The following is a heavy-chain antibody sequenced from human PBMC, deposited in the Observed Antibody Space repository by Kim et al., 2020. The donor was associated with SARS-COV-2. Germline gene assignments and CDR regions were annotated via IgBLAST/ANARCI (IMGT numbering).Heavy chain of an antibody. J-gene: IGHJ3*02. CDR3: AREAQNTVTTTAHAFDI. V-gene: IGHV4-31*02. D-gene: IGHD4-17*01. Sequence: LKSRVTISVETSKNQFSLKLSSVTAADTAVYYCAREAQNTVTTTAHAFDIWGQGTMVTVSS.